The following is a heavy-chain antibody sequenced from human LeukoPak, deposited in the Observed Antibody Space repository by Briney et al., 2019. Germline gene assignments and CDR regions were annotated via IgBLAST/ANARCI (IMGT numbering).Heavy chain of an antibody. CDR2: ISGSGAGT. V-gene: IGHV3-23*01. Sequence: GGSLRLSCAASGFTFNNYAMSWVRQAPGKGLEWVSGISGSGAGTYYTDSVKGRFTISRDNSKNTLYLQMNSLRPEDTAVYYCTRPKYDFWSGYSFDYWGQGTLVTVSS. D-gene: IGHD3-3*01. CDR3: TRPKYDFWSGYSFDY. CDR1: GFTFNNYA. J-gene: IGHJ4*02.